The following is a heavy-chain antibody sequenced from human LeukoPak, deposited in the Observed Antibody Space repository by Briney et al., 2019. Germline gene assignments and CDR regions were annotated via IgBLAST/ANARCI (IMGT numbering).Heavy chain of an antibody. J-gene: IGHJ4*02. Sequence: PGGSLRLSCAASGFTFGSYGMHWVRQPPGKGLDWVAFVRYDGNNPYYSASVKGRFTISRDNSKNTVLLQMNNLRLEDAAVYYCARGSRYGDYPYYCDFWGQGTLVTVSS. V-gene: IGHV3-30*02. CDR1: GFTFGSYG. CDR3: ARGSRYGDYPYYCDF. D-gene: IGHD4-17*01. CDR2: VRYDGNNP.